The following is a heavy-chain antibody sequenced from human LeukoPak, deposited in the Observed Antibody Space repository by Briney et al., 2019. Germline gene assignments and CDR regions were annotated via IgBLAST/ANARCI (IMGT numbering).Heavy chain of an antibody. CDR3: AKDRSWGIAVAGHFDY. Sequence: ASVKVSCKASGYTFTSYDINWVRQATGQGLEWMGWMNPNSGNTGYAQKFQGRVTITRNTSISTAYMELSSLRSEDTAVYYCAKDRSWGIAVAGHFDYWGQGTLVTVSS. J-gene: IGHJ4*02. V-gene: IGHV1-8*03. D-gene: IGHD6-19*01. CDR1: GYTFTSYD. CDR2: MNPNSGNT.